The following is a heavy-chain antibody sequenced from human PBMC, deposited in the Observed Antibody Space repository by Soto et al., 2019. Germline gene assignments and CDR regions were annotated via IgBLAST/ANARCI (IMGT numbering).Heavy chain of an antibody. CDR1: GFTFSSYG. D-gene: IGHD4-4*01. V-gene: IGHV3-33*01. CDR3: ARAHYDYSAPWTFDI. J-gene: IGHJ3*02. Sequence: GGSLRLSCAASGFTFSSYGMHWVRQAPGKGLEWVAVIWYDGSNKFYADSVKGRFTISRDNSKNTLYLQMNSLRAEDTAVYYCARAHYDYSAPWTFDIWGQGTMVTVSS. CDR2: IWYDGSNK.